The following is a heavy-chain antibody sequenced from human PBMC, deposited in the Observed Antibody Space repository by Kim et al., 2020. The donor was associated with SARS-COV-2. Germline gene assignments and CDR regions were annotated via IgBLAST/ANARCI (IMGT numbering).Heavy chain of an antibody. Sequence: SETLSLTCAVYGGSFSGYYWSWIRQPPGKGLEWIGEINHSGSTNYNPSLKSRVTISVDTSKNQFSLKLSSVTAADTAVYYCASGYSSGWYSGLGYWGQGTLVTVSS. J-gene: IGHJ4*02. CDR3: ASGYSSGWYSGLGY. CDR2: INHSGST. V-gene: IGHV4-34*01. D-gene: IGHD6-19*01. CDR1: GGSFSGYY.